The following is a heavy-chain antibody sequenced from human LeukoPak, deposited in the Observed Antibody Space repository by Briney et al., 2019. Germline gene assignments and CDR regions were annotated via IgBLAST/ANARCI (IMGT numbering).Heavy chain of an antibody. CDR3: ARASGSYDY. Sequence: GGSLRLSCAASGFTFSIYGMHWVRQSPGKGLEWVVVIWNDGSNKYYADSVKGRFTISRDNSKNTLFLQMNSLRAEDTAVYYCARASGSYDYWGQGTLVTVSS. D-gene: IGHD1-26*01. CDR1: GFTFSIYG. J-gene: IGHJ4*02. V-gene: IGHV3-33*01. CDR2: IWNDGSNK.